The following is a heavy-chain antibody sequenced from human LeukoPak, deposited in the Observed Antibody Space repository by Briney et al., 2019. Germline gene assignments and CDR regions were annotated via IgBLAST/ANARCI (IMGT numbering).Heavy chain of an antibody. CDR3: ARDVSNSWYPNYYYYYMDV. CDR1: GYTFTGYY. D-gene: IGHD6-13*01. Sequence: ASVKVSCKASGYTFTGYYMYWVRQAPGQGLEWMGWINPNSGGTNYAQKFQGRVTMTRDTSISTAYMELSRLRSDDTAVYYCARDVSNSWYPNYYYYYMDVWGKGTTVTISS. V-gene: IGHV1-2*02. CDR2: INPNSGGT. J-gene: IGHJ6*03.